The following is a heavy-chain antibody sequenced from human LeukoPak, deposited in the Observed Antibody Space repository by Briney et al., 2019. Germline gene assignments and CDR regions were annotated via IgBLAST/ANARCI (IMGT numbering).Heavy chain of an antibody. CDR3: TRDSGTYNWLDP. Sequence: GGSLRLSCAASGFTFSGSAIHWVRQSSGKGLEWVGHIDKKDNFYATTSAASVTGRFTISRDDSKNTAYLQMNSLKTEDTALYYCTRDSGTYNWLDPWGQGTWSPSPQ. J-gene: IGHJ5*02. CDR1: GFTFSGSA. D-gene: IGHD1-26*01. V-gene: IGHV3-73*01. CDR2: IDKKDNFYAT.